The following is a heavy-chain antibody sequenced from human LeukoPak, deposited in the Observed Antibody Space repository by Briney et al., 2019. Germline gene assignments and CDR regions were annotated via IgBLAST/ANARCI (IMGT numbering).Heavy chain of an antibody. V-gene: IGHV3-30*18. D-gene: IGHD5-12*01. J-gene: IGHJ6*02. CDR3: AKRDIVATRGYYYYGTDV. CDR1: GFTFSSYG. CDR2: ISYDGSNK. Sequence: GGSLRLSCAASGFTFSSYGMHWVRQAPGKGLEWVAVISYDGSNKYYADSVKGRFTISRDNSKNTLYLQMNSLRAGDTAVYYCAKRDIVATRGYYYYGTDVWGQGTTVTVSS.